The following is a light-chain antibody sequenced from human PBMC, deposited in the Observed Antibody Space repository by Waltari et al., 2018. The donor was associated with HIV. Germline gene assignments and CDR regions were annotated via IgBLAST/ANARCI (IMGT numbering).Light chain of an antibody. CDR3: SSYTSSSSVV. V-gene: IGLV2-14*01. Sequence: QSALTQPASVSGSPGQSITIPCTGTSSDVGGYNYVSWYQQHPAKAPKLMIYEVSNRPSGVSNRFSGSKSGNTASLTISGLQAEDEADYYCSSYTSSSSVVFGGGTKLTVL. CDR1: SSDVGGYNY. J-gene: IGLJ2*01. CDR2: EVS.